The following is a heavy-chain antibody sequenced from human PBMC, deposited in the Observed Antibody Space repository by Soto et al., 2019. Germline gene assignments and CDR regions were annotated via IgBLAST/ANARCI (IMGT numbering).Heavy chain of an antibody. D-gene: IGHD5-12*01. V-gene: IGHV1-46*03. J-gene: IGHJ6*02. CDR3: ARDGTSGYEYYYYGMDV. CDR1: GYTFTSYY. Sequence: ASVKVSCKASGYTFTSYYMHWVRQAPGQGLEWMGIINPSGGSTSYAQKFQGRVTMTRDTSTSTVYMELSSLRSEDTAVYYCARDGTSGYEYYYYGMDVWGQGTTVTVSS. CDR2: INPSGGST.